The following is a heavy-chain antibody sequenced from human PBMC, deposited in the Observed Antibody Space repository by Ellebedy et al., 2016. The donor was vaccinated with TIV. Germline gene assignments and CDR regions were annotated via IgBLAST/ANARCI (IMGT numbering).Heavy chain of an antibody. D-gene: IGHD2-21*02. Sequence: MPSETLSLTCSVSGGSVSSTRYYWAWIRQPPGKGLEYIGSVYYSGSPYYNPSFKSRVTLSADTSKNQFSLNLRTVTAADPAVYYCARTDPWQPIDDWGQGILVSVSS. J-gene: IGHJ4*02. CDR1: GGSVSSTRYY. CDR3: ARTDPWQPIDD. CDR2: VYYSGSP. V-gene: IGHV4-39*01.